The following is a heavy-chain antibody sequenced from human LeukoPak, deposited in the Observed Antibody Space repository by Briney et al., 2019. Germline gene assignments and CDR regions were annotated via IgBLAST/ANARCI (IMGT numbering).Heavy chain of an antibody. D-gene: IGHD6-6*01. CDR3: ARVGPGSSSPNNWFDP. CDR2: INPNSGGT. J-gene: IGHJ5*02. Sequence: ASVKVSCKASGYSFTGYYIHWVRQAPGQGLEWMGRINPNSGGTNYAQKFQGRVTMTRDTSISTAYMELSRLRSDDTAVYYCARVGPGSSSPNNWFDPWGQGTLVTVSS. CDR1: GYSFTGYY. V-gene: IGHV1-2*06.